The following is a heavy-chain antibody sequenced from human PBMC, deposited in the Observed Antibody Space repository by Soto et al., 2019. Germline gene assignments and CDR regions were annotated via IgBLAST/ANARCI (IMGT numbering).Heavy chain of an antibody. J-gene: IGHJ4*02. Sequence: QVQLVESGGGVVQPGRSLRLSCAASGFTFSSYGMHWVRQAPGKGLEWVAVIWYDGRNNNYADSVKGRFTNSRDNSKNTLYLQMNSLRSEDTAVYYCARDVTMVGYCSGGSCYSGIDYWGQRTLVTVSS. CDR2: IWYDGRNN. CDR1: GFTFSSYG. D-gene: IGHD2-15*01. V-gene: IGHV3-33*01. CDR3: ARDVTMVGYCSGGSCYSGIDY.